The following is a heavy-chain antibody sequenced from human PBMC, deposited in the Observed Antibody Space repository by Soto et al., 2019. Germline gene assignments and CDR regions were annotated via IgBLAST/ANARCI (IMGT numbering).Heavy chain of an antibody. CDR3: ARGWAARLYYCYGMDV. Sequence: SQTLSLTCAISGDSVSSNSAAWNWIRQSPSRGLEWLGRTYYRSKWYNDYAVSVKSRITINPDTSKNQFSLQLNSVTPEDTAVYYCARGWAARLYYCYGMDVWGQGTTVTVSS. D-gene: IGHD6-6*01. CDR1: GDSVSSNSAA. J-gene: IGHJ6*02. V-gene: IGHV6-1*01. CDR2: TYYRSKWYN.